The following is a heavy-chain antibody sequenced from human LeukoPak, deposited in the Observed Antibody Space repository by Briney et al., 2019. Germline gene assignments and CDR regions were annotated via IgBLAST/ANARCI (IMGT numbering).Heavy chain of an antibody. D-gene: IGHD2-2*01. J-gene: IGHJ6*04. Sequence: GGSLRLSCAASGFTFSSYGMHWVRQAPGKGLEWVAVIWYDGSEKYYADSVRGRFTISRDNSKNTLYQQMNSPRAEDTAVYYCARWAAAMDVWGKGTTVTVSS. CDR3: ARWAAAMDV. V-gene: IGHV3-33*01. CDR2: IWYDGSEK. CDR1: GFTFSSYG.